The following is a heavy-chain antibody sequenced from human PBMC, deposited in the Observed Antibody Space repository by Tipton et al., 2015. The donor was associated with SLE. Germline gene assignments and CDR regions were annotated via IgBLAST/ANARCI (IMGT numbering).Heavy chain of an antibody. D-gene: IGHD5-12*01. CDR2: IYYSGST. V-gene: IGHV4-59*01. J-gene: IGHJ4*02. Sequence: TLSLTCTVSGGSISSYYWSWIRQPPGKGLEWIGYIYYSGSTNYNPSLKSRVTISVDTSKNQFSLKLSSVTAADTAVYCCAREASVATIGYYFDYWGQGTLVTVSS. CDR3: AREASVATIGYYFDY. CDR1: GGSISSYY.